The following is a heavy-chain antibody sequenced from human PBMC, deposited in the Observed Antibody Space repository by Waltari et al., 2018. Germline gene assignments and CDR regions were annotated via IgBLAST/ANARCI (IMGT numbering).Heavy chain of an antibody. CDR1: GSTLTELS. J-gene: IGHJ3*02. Sequence: QVQLVQSGAEVKKPGASVKVSCQVYGSTLTELSMHWVRQAPGKGLEWRGGFDPEDGETSYAQKFQGRVTMTEDTSTDTAYMELSSLRSEDTAVYYCATGDQKKGHGAFDIWGQGTMVTVSS. V-gene: IGHV1-24*01. CDR2: FDPEDGET. D-gene: IGHD2-2*01. CDR3: ATGDQKKGHGAFDI.